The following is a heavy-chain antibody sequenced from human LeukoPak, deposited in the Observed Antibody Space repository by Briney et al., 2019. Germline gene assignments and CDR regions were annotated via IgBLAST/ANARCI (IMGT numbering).Heavy chain of an antibody. Sequence: PSKTLSLTCTVSGGSISSYYWSWIRQPPGKGLEWIGYIYYSGSTNYNPSLKSRVTISVDTSKNQFSLKLSSVTAADAAVYYCARAGYSSSWHLFDYWGQGTLVTVSS. J-gene: IGHJ4*02. CDR1: GGSISSYY. CDR2: IYYSGST. V-gene: IGHV4-59*01. D-gene: IGHD6-13*01. CDR3: ARAGYSSSWHLFDY.